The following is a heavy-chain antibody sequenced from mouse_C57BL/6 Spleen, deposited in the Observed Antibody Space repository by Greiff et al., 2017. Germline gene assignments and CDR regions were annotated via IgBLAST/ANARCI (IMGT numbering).Heavy chain of an antibody. D-gene: IGHD1-1*01. J-gene: IGHJ2*01. Sequence: QVQLQQSGPELVKPGASVKLSCKASGYAFSSSWMNWVKQRPGKGLEWIGRIYPGDGDTNYNGKFKGKATLTADKSSSTAFMQLSSLTSEDSAVYFCARWGYGSSHYWGQGTTRTVSS. V-gene: IGHV1-82*01. CDR2: IYPGDGDT. CDR1: GYAFSSSW. CDR3: ARWGYGSSHY.